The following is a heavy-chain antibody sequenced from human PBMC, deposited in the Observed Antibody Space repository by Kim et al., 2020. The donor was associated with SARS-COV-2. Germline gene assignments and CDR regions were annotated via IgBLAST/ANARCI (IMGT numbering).Heavy chain of an antibody. D-gene: IGHD1-26*01. Sequence: GGSLRLSCVVSGFTFSNHYMDWVRQAPGKGLEWVGRTRNKANSYTTEYAASVKGRFTVSRDDSRNSLYLQMNSLRTEDTAGYYCTRGLVGTTPPIPFYGMDIGGQGSTVTVSS. CDR2: TRNKANSYTT. J-gene: IGHJ6*02. CDR1: GFTFSNHY. V-gene: IGHV3-72*01. CDR3: TRGLVGTTPPIPFYGMDI.